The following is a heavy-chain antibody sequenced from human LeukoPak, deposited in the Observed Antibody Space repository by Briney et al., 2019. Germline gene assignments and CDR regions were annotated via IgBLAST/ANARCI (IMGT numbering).Heavy chain of an antibody. Sequence: ASVKVSCXASGYTFTGYYMHWVRRAPGQGLEWMGWINPNSGGTNYAQKFQGRVTMTRDTSISTAYMELSRLRSDDTAVYYCARSIAAAGHFDYWGQGTLVTVSS. CDR3: ARSIAAAGHFDY. D-gene: IGHD6-13*01. J-gene: IGHJ4*02. V-gene: IGHV1-2*02. CDR1: GYTFTGYY. CDR2: INPNSGGT.